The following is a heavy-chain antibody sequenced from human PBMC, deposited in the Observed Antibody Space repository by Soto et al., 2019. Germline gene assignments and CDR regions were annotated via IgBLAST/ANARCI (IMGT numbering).Heavy chain of an antibody. CDR3: ARGGNSGSTGGFDP. V-gene: IGHV4-31*03. J-gene: IGHJ5*02. Sequence: QVQLQESGPGLVKPSQTLSLTCTVSGGSISSGGHYWSWIRQHPGKGLEWIGYVHYSGTTYYSPSLKSRVTRSVAMSTNQFSLKLTSMTAADTALYYCARGGNSGSTGGFDPWGQGTLVTVSS. CDR1: GGSISSGGHY. CDR2: VHYSGTT. D-gene: IGHD5-12*01.